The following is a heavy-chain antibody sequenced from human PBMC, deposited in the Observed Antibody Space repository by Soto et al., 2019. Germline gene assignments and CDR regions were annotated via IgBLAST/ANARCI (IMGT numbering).Heavy chain of an antibody. Sequence: SETLSLTCSFSGGSISSGYYYWSWIRQPPGKGLEWIGNIYYSGKTYYNPSLKSRLIISIDTSKKQFSLKVGSVTAADAAVYQCARLSLYGMEGGRHGSTL. V-gene: IGHV4-30-4*01. CDR2: IYYSGKT. CDR1: GGSISSGYYY. J-gene: IGHJ6*01. CDR3: ARLSLYGMEG.